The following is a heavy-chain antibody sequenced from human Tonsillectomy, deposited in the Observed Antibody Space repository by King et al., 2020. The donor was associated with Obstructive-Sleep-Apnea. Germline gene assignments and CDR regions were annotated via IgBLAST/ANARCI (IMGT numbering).Heavy chain of an antibody. D-gene: IGHD4-17*01. CDR1: GYTFTKYA. V-gene: IGHV7-4-1*02. Sequence: QLVQSGSELKKPGASVKVSCKASGYTFTKYAMNWVRQAPEQGLEWMGWINTKTGNPTYAQGFTGRFVFSLDTSLSTAYLQISSLKANDTAVFYCAPTIEYGEFGFGHWGQGTLVSVSS. CDR2: INTKTGNP. J-gene: IGHJ4*02. CDR3: APTIEYGEFGFGH.